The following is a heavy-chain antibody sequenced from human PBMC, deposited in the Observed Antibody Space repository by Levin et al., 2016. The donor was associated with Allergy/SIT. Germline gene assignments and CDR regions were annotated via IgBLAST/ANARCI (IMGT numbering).Heavy chain of an antibody. J-gene: IGHJ6*02. CDR2: INSDGSST. D-gene: IGHD5-12*01. CDR1: GFTFSTYW. Sequence: GESLKISCAASGFTFSTYWMHWVRQAPGKGLVWVSRINSDGSSTSYADSVKGRFTISRDNAKNTLYLQMNSLRAEDTAVYYCARVGVGIVATITHYGMDVWGQGTTVTVSS. V-gene: IGHV3-74*01. CDR3: ARVGVGIVATITHYGMDV.